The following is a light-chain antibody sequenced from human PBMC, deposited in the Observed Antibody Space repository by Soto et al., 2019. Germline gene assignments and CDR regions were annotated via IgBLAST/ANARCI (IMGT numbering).Light chain of an antibody. V-gene: IGKV1-39*01. J-gene: IGKJ5*01. CDR2: AAS. CDR3: QQSYSTPTWT. CDR1: HSISTY. Sequence: DIQMTQSPSSLAASVGDRVTITCRASHSISTYLNWYHQKPGKAPDLLIYAASSLQSGVPSRFSGSGSGTEFALTISSLQPDDFATYYCQQSYSTPTWTFGQGTRREIK.